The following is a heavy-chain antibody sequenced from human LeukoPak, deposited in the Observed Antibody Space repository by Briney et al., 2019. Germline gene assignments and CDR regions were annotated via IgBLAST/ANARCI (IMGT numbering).Heavy chain of an antibody. CDR1: GYTFTGYY. Sequence: GASVKVSCKASGYTFTGYYMHWVRQAPGQGLEWMGWINPNSGGTNYAQKFQGWVTMTRDTSISTAYMELSRLRSDDTAVYYCARSGNYRLGSVQPFDYWGQGTLVTVSS. V-gene: IGHV1-2*04. D-gene: IGHD1-1*01. CDR3: ARSGNYRLGSVQPFDY. CDR2: INPNSGGT. J-gene: IGHJ4*02.